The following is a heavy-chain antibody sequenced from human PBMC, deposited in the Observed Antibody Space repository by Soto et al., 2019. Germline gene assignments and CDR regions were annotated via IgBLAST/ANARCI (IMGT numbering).Heavy chain of an antibody. J-gene: IGHJ4*02. CDR1: GFSFSRYG. Sequence: QVQLVESGGGVVQPGRSLRLSCAAAGFSFSRYGMHWVRQAPGKGLEWVAIISYDGTNKHYADSVKGRFTISRDNSKNTMYLQMSSLRAEETAVYYCARGDTLPGYWGQGTLVTVSS. V-gene: IGHV3-33*01. CDR3: ARGDTLPGY. CDR2: ISYDGTNK. D-gene: IGHD3-10*01.